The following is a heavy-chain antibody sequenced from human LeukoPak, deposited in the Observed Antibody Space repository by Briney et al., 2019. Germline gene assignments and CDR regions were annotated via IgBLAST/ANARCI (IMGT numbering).Heavy chain of an antibody. Sequence: GGSLRLSCAASGFTFSSYAMSWVRQAPGKWLEWVSAISGSGGSTYYADSVKGRFTISRDNSKNTLYLQMNSLRAEDTAVYYCAKGIAAAGYYFDYWGQGTPVTVSS. J-gene: IGHJ4*02. CDR2: ISGSGGST. CDR1: GFTFSSYA. CDR3: AKGIAAAGYYFDY. V-gene: IGHV3-23*01. D-gene: IGHD6-13*01.